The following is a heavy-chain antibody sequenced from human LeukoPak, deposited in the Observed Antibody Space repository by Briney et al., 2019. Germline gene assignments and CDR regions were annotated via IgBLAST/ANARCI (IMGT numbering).Heavy chain of an antibody. CDR2: TSAYNGDT. J-gene: IGHJ5*02. Sequence: ASVKLSCKTSGYRFTNYGINWVRQAPGQGLEWKGWTSAYNGDTKYGQKFQGRLTMTTDTSTSTPYMDLRSLRADDTAVYYCARDLLQWQTNNWLAPWGQGTLVTVSS. CDR1: GYRFTNYG. D-gene: IGHD6-19*01. CDR3: ARDLLQWQTNNWLAP. V-gene: IGHV1-18*01.